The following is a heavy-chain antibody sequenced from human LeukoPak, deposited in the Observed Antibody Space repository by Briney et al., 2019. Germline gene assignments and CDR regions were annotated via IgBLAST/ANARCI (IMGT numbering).Heavy chain of an antibody. Sequence: GGSLRLSCVASGFTFSSYGMHWVRQAPGKGLGWVAVILYDGSNKYNADSVKGRFTISRDTSKNTLYLQMSSLRAEDTAVYYCAKAWRAYGDYHTFDIWGQGTMVTVSS. J-gene: IGHJ3*02. CDR2: ILYDGSNK. D-gene: IGHD4-17*01. CDR3: AKAWRAYGDYHTFDI. CDR1: GFTFSSYG. V-gene: IGHV3-30*18.